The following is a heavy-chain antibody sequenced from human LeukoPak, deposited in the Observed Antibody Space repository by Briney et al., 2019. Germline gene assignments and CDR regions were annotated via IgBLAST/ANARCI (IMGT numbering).Heavy chain of an antibody. CDR3: AKGGAVSSKSITMVRGTRRYYYYMDV. Sequence: GGTLRLSCGASGFTFSTYGMTWVRQAPGKGLEWVSGMSDSGTNTYYADSVKGRFTISRDNSKNTLYLQMNSLRAEDTAVYYCAKGGAVSSKSITMVRGTRRYYYYMDVWGKGTTVTISS. V-gene: IGHV3-23*01. J-gene: IGHJ6*03. CDR2: MSDSGTNT. CDR1: GFTFSTYG. D-gene: IGHD3-10*01.